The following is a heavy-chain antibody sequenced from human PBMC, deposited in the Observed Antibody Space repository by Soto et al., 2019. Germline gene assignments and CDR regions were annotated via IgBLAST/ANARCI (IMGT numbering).Heavy chain of an antibody. Sequence: NPSETLSLTCTVSGGSVSSGGYYWSWIRQPPGKGLEWIGYTHYSGSTDYNPSLKSRVTISVDTSKNQFSLKLSSVTAADTAVYYCARVDVRVSARRYFDYWGQGTLVTVSS. CDR1: GGSVSSGGYY. V-gene: IGHV4-61*08. CDR2: THYSGST. D-gene: IGHD6-6*01. J-gene: IGHJ4*02. CDR3: ARVDVRVSARRYFDY.